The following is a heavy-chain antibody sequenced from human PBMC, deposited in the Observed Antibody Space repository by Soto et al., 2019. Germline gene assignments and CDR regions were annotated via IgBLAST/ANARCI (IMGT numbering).Heavy chain of an antibody. CDR2: INQDGSVQ. CDR1: GFTFTNYW. J-gene: IGHJ4*02. Sequence: EVQLVESGGGLVQPGGSLRLPCAASGFTFTNYWMTWVRQAPGKGLEWVANINQDGSVQYYVDSVRGRFTVSRDNAKNSLYLQINSLRAEDTAIYYCARIGYSSSSLDYWGQGTLVTVSS. V-gene: IGHV3-7*01. CDR3: ARIGYSSSSLDY. D-gene: IGHD6-6*01.